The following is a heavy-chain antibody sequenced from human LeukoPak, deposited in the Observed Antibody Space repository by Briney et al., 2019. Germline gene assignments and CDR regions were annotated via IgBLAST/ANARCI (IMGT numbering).Heavy chain of an antibody. CDR2: ISYDGSNK. CDR1: GFTFSSYA. CDR3: ARDMEYQLPSPIFRKVYYYYGMDV. Sequence: GRSLRLSCAASGFTFSSYAMHWVRQAPGKGLEWVAVISYDGSNKYYADSVKGRFTISRDNSKNTLYLQMNSLRAEDTAVYYCARDMEYQLPSPIFRKVYYYYGMDVWGQGTTVTVSS. J-gene: IGHJ6*02. D-gene: IGHD2-2*01. V-gene: IGHV3-30*04.